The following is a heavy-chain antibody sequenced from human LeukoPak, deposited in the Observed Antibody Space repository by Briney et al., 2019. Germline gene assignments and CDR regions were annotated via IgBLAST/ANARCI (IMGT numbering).Heavy chain of an antibody. D-gene: IGHD3-10*01. CDR2: ISGSGGST. CDR1: GFTFSSYA. CDR3: AKDSSMVRGVSDY. J-gene: IGHJ4*02. Sequence: GGSLRLSCAAPGFTFSSYAMSWVRQAPGKGLEWVSAISGSGGSTYYADSVEGRFTISRDNSKNTLYLQMNSLRAEDTAVYYCAKDSSMVRGVSDYWGQGTLVTVSS. V-gene: IGHV3-23*01.